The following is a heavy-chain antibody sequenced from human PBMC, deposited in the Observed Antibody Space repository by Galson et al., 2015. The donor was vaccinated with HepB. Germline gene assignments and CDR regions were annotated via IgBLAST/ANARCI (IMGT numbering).Heavy chain of an antibody. Sequence: SLRLSCAASGFTFSSYSMNWVRQAPGKGLEWVSSISSSSSYIYYADSVKGRFTISRDNAKNSLYLQMNSLRAEDTAVYYCASPKIAVAGTETDYWGQGTLVTVSS. D-gene: IGHD6-19*01. J-gene: IGHJ4*02. V-gene: IGHV3-21*01. CDR3: ASPKIAVAGTETDY. CDR1: GFTFSSYS. CDR2: ISSSSSYI.